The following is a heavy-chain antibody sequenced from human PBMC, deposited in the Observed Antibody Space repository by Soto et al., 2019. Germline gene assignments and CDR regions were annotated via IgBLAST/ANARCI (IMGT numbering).Heavy chain of an antibody. CDR1: GGSISSYY. CDR2: IYYSGST. Sequence: NPSETLSLTCTVSGGSISSYYWSWIRQPPGKGLEWIGYIYYSGSTNYNPSLKSRVTISVDTSKNQFSLKLSSVTAADTAVYSCARAREMGYSDFWGQGTLVIVSS. V-gene: IGHV4-59*01. J-gene: IGHJ4*02. CDR3: ARAREMGYSDF.